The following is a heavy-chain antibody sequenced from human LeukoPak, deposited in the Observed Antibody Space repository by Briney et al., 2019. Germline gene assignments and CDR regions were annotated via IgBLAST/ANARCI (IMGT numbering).Heavy chain of an antibody. CDR2: ISSSGSTI. V-gene: IGHV3-48*04. CDR1: EFIFSNYA. J-gene: IGHJ5*02. Sequence: GGSLRLSCVASEFIFSNYAMTWVRQAPGKGLEWVSYISSSGSTIYYADSVKGRFTISRDNANNSLSLQVNSLRVEDTAVYYCARGYCSGDSCYRAFDAWGQGILVTVSA. CDR3: ARGYCSGDSCYRAFDA. D-gene: IGHD2-15*01.